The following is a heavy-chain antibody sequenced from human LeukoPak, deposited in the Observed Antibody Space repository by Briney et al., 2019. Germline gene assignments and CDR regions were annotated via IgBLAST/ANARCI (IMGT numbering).Heavy chain of an antibody. V-gene: IGHV3-7*01. CDR3: ARDVAPPQLLWFGELLNWYDP. D-gene: IGHD3-10*01. CDR1: GFTFSSYW. Sequence: GGSLRLSCAASGFTFSSYWMSWVRQAPGKGLEWVANIKQDGSEKYYVDSVKGRFTISRDNAKNSLYLQMNSLRAEDTAVYYCARDVAPPQLLWFGELLNWYDPWGQGTLVTVSS. J-gene: IGHJ5*02. CDR2: IKQDGSEK.